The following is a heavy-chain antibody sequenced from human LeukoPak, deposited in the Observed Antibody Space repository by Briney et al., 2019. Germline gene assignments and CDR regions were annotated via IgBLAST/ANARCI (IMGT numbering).Heavy chain of an antibody. CDR1: GGSISSSSCS. Sequence: PSETLSLTCTVSGGSISSSSCSWGWIRQPPGKGLEWIGSIYYSGSTYYNPSLKSRVTISVDTSKNQFSLKLSSVTAADTAVYYCARARLTGGEASTVTSGYFDYWGQGTLVTVSS. J-gene: IGHJ4*02. CDR2: IYYSGST. D-gene: IGHD4-11*01. CDR3: ARARLTGGEASTVTSGYFDY. V-gene: IGHV4-39*01.